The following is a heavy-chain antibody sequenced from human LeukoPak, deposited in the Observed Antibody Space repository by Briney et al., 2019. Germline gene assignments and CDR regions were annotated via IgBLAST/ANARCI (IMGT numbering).Heavy chain of an antibody. J-gene: IGHJ4*02. Sequence: GGALRLSCAASGLTFSNAAMTWVRQAPGKGLELVATITGIDDRTYNADSVKGGFTISRDYSRNTLHLQMDSLRTEDTAIYYCAKGPLLGSGYHPDYWGQGTLVTVSS. CDR2: ITGIDDRT. V-gene: IGHV3-23*01. D-gene: IGHD3-22*01. CDR3: AKGPLLGSGYHPDY. CDR1: GLTFSNAA.